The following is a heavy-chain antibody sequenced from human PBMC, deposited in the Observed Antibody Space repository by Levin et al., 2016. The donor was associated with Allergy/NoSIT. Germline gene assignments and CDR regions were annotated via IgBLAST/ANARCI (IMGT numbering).Heavy chain of an antibody. J-gene: IGHJ6*02. D-gene: IGHD3-10*01. CDR1: GGSISSYY. CDR2: IYYSGGT. CDR3: ARGRGSYYYGSAFGMDV. Sequence: GSLRLSCTVSGGSISSYYWSWIRQPPGKGLEWIGYIYYSGGTNYNPSLKSRLSISVDTSKNQFSLKLNSVTAADTAVYYCARGRGSYYYGSAFGMDVWGQGTTVTVSS. V-gene: IGHV4-59*12.